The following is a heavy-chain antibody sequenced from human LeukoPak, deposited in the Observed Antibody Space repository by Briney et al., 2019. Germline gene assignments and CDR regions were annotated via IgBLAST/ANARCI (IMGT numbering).Heavy chain of an antibody. D-gene: IGHD3-22*01. V-gene: IGHV1-24*01. Sequence: ASVKVSCKVPGYTLTELSMHWVRQAPGKGLEWMGGFDPEDGETIYAQKFQGRVTMTEDTSTDTAYMELSSLRSEDTAVYYCATTSDHTYYYDSSGYYHHWGQGTMVTVSS. CDR1: GYTLTELS. CDR3: ATTSDHTYYYDSSGYYHH. CDR2: FDPEDGET. J-gene: IGHJ3*01.